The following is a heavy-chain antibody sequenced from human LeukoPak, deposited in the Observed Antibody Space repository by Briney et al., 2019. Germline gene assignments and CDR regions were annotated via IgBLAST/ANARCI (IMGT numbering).Heavy chain of an antibody. Sequence: GASVKVSCKASGYTFTGYYMHWVRQAPGQGLEWMGWINPNSGGTNYAQKFQGRVTMTRDTSISTAYMELSRLRSDDTAVYYCARRILWFGELSSSGNYMDVWGKGTTVTISS. J-gene: IGHJ6*03. CDR1: GYTFTGYY. CDR3: ARRILWFGELSSSGNYMDV. D-gene: IGHD3-10*01. CDR2: INPNSGGT. V-gene: IGHV1-2*02.